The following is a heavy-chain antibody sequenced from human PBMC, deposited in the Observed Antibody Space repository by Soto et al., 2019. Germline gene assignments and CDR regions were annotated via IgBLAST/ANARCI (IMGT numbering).Heavy chain of an antibody. J-gene: IGHJ6*02. V-gene: IGHV4-59*01. Sequence: SETLSLTCTVSGGSISSYYWSWIRQPPGKGLEWIGYIYYYGSTNYNPSLKSRVTISVDTSKNQFSLKLSSVTAADTAVYYCASSNIAAAGFYYYGMDVWGRGTTVTVSS. CDR2: IYYYGST. CDR1: GGSISSYY. D-gene: IGHD6-13*01. CDR3: ASSNIAAAGFYYYGMDV.